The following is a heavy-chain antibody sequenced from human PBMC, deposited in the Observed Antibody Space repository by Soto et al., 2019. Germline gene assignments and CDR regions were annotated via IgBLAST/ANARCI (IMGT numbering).Heavy chain of an antibody. V-gene: IGHV3-13*01. CDR3: ARRRSNDFSSSPPPRFDP. CDR1: GFTFKNYD. J-gene: IGHJ5*02. D-gene: IGHD2-21*02. CDR2: IGTLHDT. Sequence: GGSLRLSCVASGFTFKNYDMYWVRQVPGQGLEWVSGIGTLHDTFYSAAVAGRFFVSREKGRDSLYLQMNSLRVGDSGVYFCARRRSNDFSSSPPPRFDPWGRGTLVTVSS.